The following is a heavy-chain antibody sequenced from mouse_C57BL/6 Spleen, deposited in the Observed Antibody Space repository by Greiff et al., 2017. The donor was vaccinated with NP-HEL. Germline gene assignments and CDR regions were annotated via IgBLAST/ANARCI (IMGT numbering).Heavy chain of an antibody. Sequence: QVQLQQPGAELVKPGASVKMSCKASGYTFTSYWITWVKQRPGQGLEWIGDIYPGSGSTNYNEKFKSKATLTVDTSSSRAYMQLSSLTSEDSAVYYWARKGYYSNYFDYGGQGTTLTVSS. CDR2: IYPGSGST. D-gene: IGHD2-5*01. CDR1: GYTFTSYW. CDR3: ARKGYYSNYFDY. J-gene: IGHJ2*01. V-gene: IGHV1-55*01.